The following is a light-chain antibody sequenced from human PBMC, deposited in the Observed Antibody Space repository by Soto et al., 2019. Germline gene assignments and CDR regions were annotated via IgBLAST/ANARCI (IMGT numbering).Light chain of an antibody. Sequence: DFVMTQSPDSLAVSLGERATINCKSSQSVLYSSNNNNYLSWYQQKPGQPPKLLIYWASTRESGVPDRFTGSGSGTDFTLTISNLQAEDVAVYYCHQYINAPWTFGQGTKVEIK. CDR3: HQYINAPWT. CDR2: WAS. J-gene: IGKJ1*01. CDR1: QSVLYSSNNNNY. V-gene: IGKV4-1*01.